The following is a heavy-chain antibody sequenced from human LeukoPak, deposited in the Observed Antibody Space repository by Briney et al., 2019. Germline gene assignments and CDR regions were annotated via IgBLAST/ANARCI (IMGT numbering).Heavy chain of an antibody. D-gene: IGHD3-16*01. V-gene: IGHV4-59*01. J-gene: IGHJ4*02. CDR1: GGSISPYY. CDR3: ARYDWGKYFDY. CDR2: IYYSGST. Sequence: KPSETLSLTCTVSGGSISPYYWSWIQQPPGKGLEWIGYIYYSGSTNYNPSLKSRVTMSVDTSKNQFSLKLSSVTAADTAVYYCARYDWGKYFDYWGQGTLVTVSS.